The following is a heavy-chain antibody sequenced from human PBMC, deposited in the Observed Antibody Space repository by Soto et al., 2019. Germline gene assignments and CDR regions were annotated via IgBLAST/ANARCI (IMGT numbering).Heavy chain of an antibody. J-gene: IGHJ4*02. V-gene: IGHV1-18*04. D-gene: IGHD3-22*01. CDR2: ISAYNGNT. CDR3: ARARYFYDTSNYYPFDY. CDR1: GYTFTSYG. Sequence: VASVKVSCKASGYTFTSYGISWVRQAPGQGLEWMGWISAYNGNTNSAQNLHDRLTMTTDTFTSTAYMELRSLRSDDTAVYYCARARYFYDTSNYYPFDYWGQGTLVTVSS.